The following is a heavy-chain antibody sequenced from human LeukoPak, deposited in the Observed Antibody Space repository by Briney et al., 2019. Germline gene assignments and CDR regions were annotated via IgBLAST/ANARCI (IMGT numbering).Heavy chain of an antibody. CDR2: ISGTSLTI. Sequence: PGGSLRLSCAASAFTFSDYHMSWIRQAPGRGLEWVSYISGTSLTIFYADSVKGRFTVSRDNAKNSLYLQMNSLRAEDTAVHYCARMIADRPHYYYYMDVWGTGTTVTVSS. J-gene: IGHJ6*03. CDR3: ARMIADRPHYYYYMDV. CDR1: AFTFSDYH. D-gene: IGHD6-6*01. V-gene: IGHV3-11*04.